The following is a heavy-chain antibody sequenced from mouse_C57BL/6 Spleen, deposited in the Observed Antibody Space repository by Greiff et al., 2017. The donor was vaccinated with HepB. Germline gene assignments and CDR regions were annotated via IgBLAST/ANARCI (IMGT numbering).Heavy chain of an antibody. CDR1: GYTFTSYW. D-gene: IGHD1-1*01. J-gene: IGHJ1*03. Sequence: QVQLQQSGAELAKPGASVKLSCKASGYTFTSYWMHWVNQRPGQGLEWIGYINPSSGYTKYNQKFKDKATLTADKSSSTAYMQLSSLTYDDSAVYYCARETTESYFDVWGTGTTVTVSS. CDR3: ARETTESYFDV. CDR2: INPSSGYT. V-gene: IGHV1-7*01.